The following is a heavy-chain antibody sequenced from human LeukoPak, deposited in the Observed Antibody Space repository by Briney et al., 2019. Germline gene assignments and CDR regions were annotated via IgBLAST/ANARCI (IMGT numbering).Heavy chain of an antibody. CDR2: INHSGST. CDR3: ARSSSQRKYYYYYYMDV. CDR1: GGSFSGYY. Sequence: SETLSLTCAVYGGSFSGYYWSWIRQPPGKGLEWIGEINHSGSTNYNPSLKSRVTISVDTSKNQFSLKLSSVTAADTAVYYCARSSSQRKYYYYYYMDVWGKGTTVTVSS. J-gene: IGHJ6*03. V-gene: IGHV4-34*01. D-gene: IGHD6-6*01.